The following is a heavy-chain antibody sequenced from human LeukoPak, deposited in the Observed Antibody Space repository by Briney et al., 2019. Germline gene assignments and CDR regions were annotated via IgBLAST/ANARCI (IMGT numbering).Heavy chain of an antibody. D-gene: IGHD4-17*01. CDR2: INHSGST. Sequence: SETLSLTCAVSGGSLSGYYWSWIRQPPGKGLEWIGEINHSGSTNYNSSLKSRVTISVDTSKKQFSLKLSSVTAADTAVYYCARFGRKMTAVKRGPNWFDPWDQGTLVTVSS. J-gene: IGHJ5*02. CDR3: ARFGRKMTAVKRGPNWFDP. V-gene: IGHV4-34*01. CDR1: GGSLSGYY.